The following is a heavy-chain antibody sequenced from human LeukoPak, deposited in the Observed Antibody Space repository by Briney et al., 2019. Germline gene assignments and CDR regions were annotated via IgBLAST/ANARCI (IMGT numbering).Heavy chain of an antibody. D-gene: IGHD6-19*01. Sequence: SETLSLTCTVSGGSISSYYWSWVRQPPGKGLEWIGYIYYSGSTNYNPSLKSRVTISIDTPKNQFSLKLNSVTAADTAVYYCARAPLIAVAGRGWFDPWGQGTLVTVSS. CDR3: ARAPLIAVAGRGWFDP. V-gene: IGHV4-59*08. CDR1: GGSISSYY. CDR2: IYYSGST. J-gene: IGHJ5*02.